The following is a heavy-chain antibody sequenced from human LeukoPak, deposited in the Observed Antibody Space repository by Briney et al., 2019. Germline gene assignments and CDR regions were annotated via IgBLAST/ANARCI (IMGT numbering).Heavy chain of an antibody. D-gene: IGHD5-18*01. Sequence: GGSLRLSCAASGFTVSGNYMSWIRQAPGKGLEWVSYISSSGSTIYYADSVKGRFTISRDNAKNSLYLQMNSLRAEDTAVYYCARYSTVLQLWFCVDYWGQGTLVTVSS. CDR1: GFTVSGNY. V-gene: IGHV3-11*04. J-gene: IGHJ4*02. CDR2: ISSSGSTI. CDR3: ARYSTVLQLWFCVDY.